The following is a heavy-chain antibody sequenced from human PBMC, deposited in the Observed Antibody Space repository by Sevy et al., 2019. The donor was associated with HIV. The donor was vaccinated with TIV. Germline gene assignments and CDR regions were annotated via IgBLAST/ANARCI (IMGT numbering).Heavy chain of an antibody. CDR3: ARAWGCGGDCYPPPHYYYGMDV. J-gene: IGHJ6*02. D-gene: IGHD2-21*02. V-gene: IGHV3-30*04. Sequence: GGSLRLSCAASGFTFSSYAMHWVREAPGKGLEWVAVISYDGSNKYYADSVKGRFTISRDNSKNTLDLQMNSLRAEDTAGYYCARAWGCGGDCYPPPHYYYGMDVWGQGTTVTVSS. CDR2: ISYDGSNK. CDR1: GFTFSSYA.